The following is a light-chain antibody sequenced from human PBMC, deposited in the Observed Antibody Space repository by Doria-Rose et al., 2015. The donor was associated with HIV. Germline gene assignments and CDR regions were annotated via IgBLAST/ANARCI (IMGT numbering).Light chain of an antibody. Sequence: QPASVSGSPGQSIIISCTGTSTDVGGYNYVSWYQQHPGKAPKLMIYDVSNRPSGVSNRSSGSKSGNTASLTISGLQAEDEADYYCSSYTTSSTLVFGGGTKLTVL. CDR2: DVS. CDR1: STDVGGYNY. J-gene: IGLJ3*02. V-gene: IGLV2-14*03. CDR3: SSYTTSSTLV.